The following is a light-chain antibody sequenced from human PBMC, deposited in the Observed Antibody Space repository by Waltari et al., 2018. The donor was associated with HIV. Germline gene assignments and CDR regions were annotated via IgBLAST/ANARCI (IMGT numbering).Light chain of an antibody. J-gene: IGKJ5*01. CDR1: QSVSSSY. CDR3: QQYGTTPEIT. Sequence: VFTQSPGTLSLSPGGRVTLSCRASQSVSSSYLAGYQQKPGQDPRLLMYGASRRAPGIPDRCSGSGSGTDYTLTISRLEPGDFAVYYCQQYGTTPEITFGQGTRLEIK. CDR2: GAS. V-gene: IGKV3-20*01.